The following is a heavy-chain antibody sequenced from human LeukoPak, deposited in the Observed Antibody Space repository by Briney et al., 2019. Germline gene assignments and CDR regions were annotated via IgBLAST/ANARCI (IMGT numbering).Heavy chain of an antibody. J-gene: IGHJ4*02. Sequence: ASVKVSCKASGYTFTGYYLHWVRQAPGQGLEWMGWVNPNSGGTDYAQTFQGRVTMTRDTSISTAYMELSSLRSDDTAVYYCARDRHSGPGPFDYWGLGTLVTVSS. CDR2: VNPNSGGT. CDR3: ARDRHSGPGPFDY. CDR1: GYTFTGYY. V-gene: IGHV1-2*02. D-gene: IGHD3-10*01.